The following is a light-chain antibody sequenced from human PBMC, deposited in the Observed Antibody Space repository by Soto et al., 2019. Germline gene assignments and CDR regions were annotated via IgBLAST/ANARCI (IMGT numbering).Light chain of an antibody. Sequence: DIQMTQSPSTLSASVGDRVTITCRASQSISSWLAWYQQKPGKAPKLLIYKASSLESGVPSRFSGSGSGTEFTLTISSLKPDDFATYYCQQYNSYPWTLGQGTKVDIK. J-gene: IGKJ1*01. V-gene: IGKV1-5*03. CDR1: QSISSW. CDR2: KAS. CDR3: QQYNSYPWT.